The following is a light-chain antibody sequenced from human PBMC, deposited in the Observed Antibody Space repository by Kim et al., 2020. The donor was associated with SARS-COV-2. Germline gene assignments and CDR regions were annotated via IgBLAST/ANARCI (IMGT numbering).Light chain of an antibody. CDR2: LGS. Sequence: EPASISCRSSQSLLHSTGYNYLSWYLQRPGQSPRLLIYLGSNRASGVPERFSGSGSGTDFTLQISRVQAEDVGVYYCMQALQTPLTFGGGTKVEI. CDR3: MQALQTPLT. V-gene: IGKV2-28*01. J-gene: IGKJ4*01. CDR1: QSLLHSTGYNY.